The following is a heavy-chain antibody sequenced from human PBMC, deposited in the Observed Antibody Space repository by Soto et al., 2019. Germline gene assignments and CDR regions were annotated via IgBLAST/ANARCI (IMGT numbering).Heavy chain of an antibody. D-gene: IGHD6-13*01. CDR3: AKAPGRSWYNWFDP. J-gene: IGHJ5*02. Sequence: QVQLVQSGAEVKKPGSSVKVSCKASGGNFTSYAISWVRQAPGQGLEFMGGIVPLFGTTNYAHKFRGRVTITADESTSTVYMELSSLTSEDTAVYYCAKAPGRSWYNWFDPWGQGTLVTVST. V-gene: IGHV1-69*01. CDR1: GGNFTSYA. CDR2: IVPLFGTT.